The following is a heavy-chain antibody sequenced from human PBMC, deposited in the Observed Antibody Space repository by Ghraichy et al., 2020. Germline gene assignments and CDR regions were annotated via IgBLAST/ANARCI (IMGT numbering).Heavy chain of an antibody. J-gene: IGHJ4*02. V-gene: IGHV5-51*01. CDR3: ARTYNGDSSGWYGDY. CDR2: IYPGDSDT. D-gene: IGHD6-19*01. CDR1: GYSFTSYW. Sequence: GESLNISCKGSGYSFTSYWIGWVRQMPGKGLEWMGIIYPGDSDTSYSPSFQGQVTISADKSISTAYLQWSSLKASDTAMYYCARTYNGDSSGWYGDYWGQGTLVTVSS.